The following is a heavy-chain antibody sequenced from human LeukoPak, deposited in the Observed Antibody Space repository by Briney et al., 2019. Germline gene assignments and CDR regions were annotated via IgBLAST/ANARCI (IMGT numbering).Heavy chain of an antibody. V-gene: IGHV4-34*01. CDR2: INHSGST. CDR1: GGSFSGYY. D-gene: IGHD2-2*01. Sequence: SETLSLTCAVYGGSFSGYYWSWIRQPPGKGLEWIGEINHSGSTNYNTSLKSRVTISVDTSKNQFSLKLSSVTAADTAVYYCARTLDIVVVPAAPRPYYFDYWGQGTLVTVSS. CDR3: ARTLDIVVVPAAPRPYYFDY. J-gene: IGHJ4*02.